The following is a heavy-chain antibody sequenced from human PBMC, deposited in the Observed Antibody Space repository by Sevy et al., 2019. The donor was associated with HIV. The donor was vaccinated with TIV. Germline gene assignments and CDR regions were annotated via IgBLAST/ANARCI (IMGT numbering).Heavy chain of an antibody. CDR2: IVGSSSTI. D-gene: IGHD1-26*01. J-gene: IGHJ3*01. V-gene: IGHV3-48*01. Sequence: GGSLRLSCAASGFTFSIYTMTWVRQAPGKGLEGVSYIVGSSSTIYYADSVKGRFTISRDNAKNSLYLQMNSLRAEDTAVYYCAREIVGGPFDFWGQGTMVTVSS. CDR1: GFTFSIYT. CDR3: AREIVGGPFDF.